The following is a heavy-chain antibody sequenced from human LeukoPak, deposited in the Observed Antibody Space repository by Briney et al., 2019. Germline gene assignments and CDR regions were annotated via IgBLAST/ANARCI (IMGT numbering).Heavy chain of an antibody. V-gene: IGHV3-23*01. D-gene: IGHD3-3*01. CDR3: AKGSLAFFGVAPVSY. Sequence: GGSLRLSCAASGFTFSSYAMSWVRQAPGKGLEWVSAISGSGGSTYYADSVKGRFTISRDNSKNTLYLQMNSLRAEDTAVYYCAKGSLAFFGVAPVSYWGQGTLVTVSS. CDR2: ISGSGGST. J-gene: IGHJ4*02. CDR1: GFTFSSYA.